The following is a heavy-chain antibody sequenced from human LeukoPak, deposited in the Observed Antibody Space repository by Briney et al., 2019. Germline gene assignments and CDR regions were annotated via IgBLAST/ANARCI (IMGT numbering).Heavy chain of an antibody. J-gene: IGHJ4*02. D-gene: IGHD5-18*01. CDR1: GFTFSSYG. V-gene: IGHV3-30*18. CDR2: ISYDGSNK. Sequence: PGRSLRLSCAASGFTFSSYGMHWVRQAPGKGLEWVAVISYDGSNKYYADSVKGRFTISRDNSKNTLYLQMNSLRAEDTAVYYCAKGDSGYSYADIVYWGQGTLVTVSS. CDR3: AKGDSGYSYADIVY.